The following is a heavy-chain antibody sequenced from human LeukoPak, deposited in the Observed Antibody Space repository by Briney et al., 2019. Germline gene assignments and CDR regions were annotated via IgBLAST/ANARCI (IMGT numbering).Heavy chain of an antibody. Sequence: SETLSLTCTVSGGSISNYYWSWIRQPPGKGLEWIGSIFYSGRTIYSPSLKSRVTISVDTSKKQFSLKLISVTAADTAVYYCERETIAVALKNWYFDLWGRGTLATVSS. V-gene: IGHV4-59*01. CDR1: GGSISNYY. CDR2: IFYSGRT. CDR3: ERETIAVALKNWYFDL. D-gene: IGHD6-13*01. J-gene: IGHJ2*01.